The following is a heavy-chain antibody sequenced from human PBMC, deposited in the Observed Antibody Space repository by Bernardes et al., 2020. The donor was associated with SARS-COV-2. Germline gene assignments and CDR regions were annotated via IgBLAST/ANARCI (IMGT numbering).Heavy chain of an antibody. V-gene: IGHV1-8*01. CDR3: ARGPIGVAGTRVFDWFEP. J-gene: IGHJ5*02. D-gene: IGHD6-19*01. Sequence: DGVRKKKGQGLELMGWMNPYSANTGSAHKFQGRITMTRNTSISTAYMELSSLRSEDTAVYYCARGPIGVAGTRVFDWFEPWGQGTLVTVSS. CDR2: MNPYSANT.